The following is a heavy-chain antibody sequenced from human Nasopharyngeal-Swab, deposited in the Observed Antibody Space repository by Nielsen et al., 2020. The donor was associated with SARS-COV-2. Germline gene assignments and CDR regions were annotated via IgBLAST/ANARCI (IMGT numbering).Heavy chain of an antibody. CDR3: ARTSYYGGNSGFDY. Sequence: SGPTLVKPTQTLTLTCTFSGFSLSTSGMCVSWIRQPPGKALEWLARIGWDDDKYYSTSLKTRLTISKDTSKNQVVLTMTNMDPVDTATYYCARTSYYGGNSGFDYWGQGTLVTVSS. J-gene: IGHJ4*02. D-gene: IGHD4-23*01. CDR1: GFSLSTSGMC. V-gene: IGHV2-70*11. CDR2: IGWDDDK.